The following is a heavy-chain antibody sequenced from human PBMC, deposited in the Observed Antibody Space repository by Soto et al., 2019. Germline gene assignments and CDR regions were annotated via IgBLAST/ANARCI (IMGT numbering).Heavy chain of an antibody. CDR1: GFTFSSYW. J-gene: IGHJ4*02. CDR3: ARRRLNWGVATISRYFDY. Sequence: PGGSLRLSCAASGFTFSSYWMNWVRQAPGKGLEGVANIKQDGSEKNYVDSVKGRFTISRDNAKNSLYLQMNSLRAEDTAVYYCARRRLNWGVATISRYFDYWGQGTLVTVSS. V-gene: IGHV3-7*01. D-gene: IGHD5-12*01. CDR2: IKQDGSEK.